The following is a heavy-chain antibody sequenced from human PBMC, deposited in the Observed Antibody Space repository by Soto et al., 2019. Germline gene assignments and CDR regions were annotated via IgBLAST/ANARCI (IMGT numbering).Heavy chain of an antibody. Sequence: SVKVSCKASGGTFSSYAISWVRQAPGQGLEWMGGIIPIFGTANYAQKFQGRVTITADESTSTAYMELSSLRSEDTAVYYCARSIVVVTALDYWGQRTLVTVSS. J-gene: IGHJ4*02. V-gene: IGHV1-69*13. CDR2: IIPIFGTA. CDR1: GGTFSSYA. CDR3: ARSIVVVTALDY. D-gene: IGHD2-21*02.